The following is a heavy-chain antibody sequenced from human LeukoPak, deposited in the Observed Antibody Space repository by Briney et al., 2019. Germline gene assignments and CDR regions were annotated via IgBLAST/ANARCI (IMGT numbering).Heavy chain of an antibody. CDR1: GDSISSGGYS. CDR2: IYHSGST. Sequence: SETLSLTCAVSGDSISSGGYSWSWIRQPPGKGLEWIGYIYHSGSTYYNPSLKSRVTISVDRSKNQFSLKLSSVTAADTAVYHCARASGYDWGSSFDYWGQGTLVTVSS. J-gene: IGHJ4*02. V-gene: IGHV4-30-2*01. D-gene: IGHD5-12*01. CDR3: ARASGYDWGSSFDY.